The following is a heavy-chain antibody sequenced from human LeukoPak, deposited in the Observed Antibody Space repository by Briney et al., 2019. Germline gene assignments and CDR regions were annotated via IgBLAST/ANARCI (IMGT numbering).Heavy chain of an antibody. J-gene: IGHJ4*02. CDR3: VLNWSGLH. CDR2: VKQDGSEK. CDR1: GFTFSSYW. D-gene: IGHD2-21*02. V-gene: IGHV3-7*03. Sequence: PGGSLRLSCAASGFTFSSYWMVWVRQAPGKGLEWVANVKQDGSEKYYVDSVKARFTISGDNAKNSLYLQMNSLRAEDTAVYYCVLNWSGLHWGQGTLVTVSS.